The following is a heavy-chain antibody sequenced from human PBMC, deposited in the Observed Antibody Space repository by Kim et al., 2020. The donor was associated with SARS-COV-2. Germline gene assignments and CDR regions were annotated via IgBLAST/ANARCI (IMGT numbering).Heavy chain of an antibody. CDR3: ARDNSVAVGGMEEKYQYYYLDV. Sequence: GGSLRLSCVASGFNFNDYYMNWIRQAPGRGLEWIASISDSSSFTNYADSVQGRFTVSRDNAKNALYLEMHSVRAGDTAVYYCARDNSVAVGGMEEKYQYYYLDVWGQGTTVTVSS. J-gene: IGHJ6*03. D-gene: IGHD2-2*01. V-gene: IGHV3-11*05. CDR1: GFNFNDYY. CDR2: ISDSSSFT.